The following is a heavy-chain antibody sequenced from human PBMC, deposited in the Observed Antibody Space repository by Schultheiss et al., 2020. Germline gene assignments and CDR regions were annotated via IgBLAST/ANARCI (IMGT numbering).Heavy chain of an antibody. CDR2: MYYSGST. Sequence: SQTLSLTCTVSGGSISSSSYYWSWIRQHPGKGLEWIGYMYYSGSTYYNPSLKSRVAISVDTSKNQLSLKLSSVTAADAAFYYCARAPSRYTGFDYWGQGTLVTVSS. CDR1: GGSISSSSYY. D-gene: IGHD2-8*02. J-gene: IGHJ4*02. CDR3: ARAPSRYTGFDY. V-gene: IGHV4-31*03.